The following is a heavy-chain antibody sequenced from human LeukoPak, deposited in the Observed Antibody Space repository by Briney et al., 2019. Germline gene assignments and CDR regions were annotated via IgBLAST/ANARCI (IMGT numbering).Heavy chain of an antibody. D-gene: IGHD3-3*01. V-gene: IGHV4-59*01. J-gene: IGHJ5*02. CDR3: ARYAPEASNYDFWSGYYSGSNWFDP. CDR2: IYYSGST. Sequence: SETLSLTCTVSGGSISSYYWSWIRQPPGKGLEWIGYIYYSGSTNYNPSLKSRVTISVDTSKNQFSLKLSSVTAADTAVYYCARYAPEASNYDFWSGYYSGSNWFDPWGQGTLVTVSS. CDR1: GGSISSYY.